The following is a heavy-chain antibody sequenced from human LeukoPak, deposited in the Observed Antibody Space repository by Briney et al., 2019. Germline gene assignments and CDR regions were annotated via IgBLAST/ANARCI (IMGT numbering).Heavy chain of an antibody. J-gene: IGHJ4*02. V-gene: IGHV4-61*02. CDR3: ARDPDVYFDY. CDR1: GGSISSGNYF. CDR2: IYTSGST. Sequence: PSETLSLTCIVSGGSISSGNYFWSWIRQPAGKGLEWIGRIYTSGSTNYNPSLTSRVTISLDTSKKQISLKLSSVTAADTAVYYCARDPDVYFDYWGQGTLVTVSS.